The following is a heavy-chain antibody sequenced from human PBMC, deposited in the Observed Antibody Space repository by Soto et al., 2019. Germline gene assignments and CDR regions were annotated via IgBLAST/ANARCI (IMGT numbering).Heavy chain of an antibody. D-gene: IGHD2-2*01. CDR3: ARDPFLGYCSSTSCQPYYYYYGMDV. V-gene: IGHV3-33*01. Sequence: GGSLRLSCAASGFTFSSYGMHWVRQAPGKGLEWVAVIWYDGSNKYYADSVKGRFTISRDNSKNTLYLQMNSLRAEDTAVYYCARDPFLGYCSSTSCQPYYYYYGMDVWGQGTTVTVSS. CDR1: GFTFSSYG. CDR2: IWYDGSNK. J-gene: IGHJ6*02.